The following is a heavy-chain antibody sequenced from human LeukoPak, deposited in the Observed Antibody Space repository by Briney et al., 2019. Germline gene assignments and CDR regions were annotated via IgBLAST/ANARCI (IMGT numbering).Heavy chain of an antibody. D-gene: IGHD6-25*01. CDR1: GGSISSGDYY. J-gene: IGHJ5*02. Sequence: TSETLSLTCTVSGGSISSGDYYWSWIRQPPGKGLEWIGYIYYSGSTYYNPSLKSRVTISVDTSKNQFSLKLSSVTAADTAVYYCARDAGVLSANNWFDPWGQGTLVTVSS. V-gene: IGHV4-30-4*01. CDR3: ARDAGVLSANNWFDP. CDR2: IYYSGST.